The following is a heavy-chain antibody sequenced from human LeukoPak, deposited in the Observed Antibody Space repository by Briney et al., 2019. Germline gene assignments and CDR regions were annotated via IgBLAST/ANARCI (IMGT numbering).Heavy chain of an antibody. CDR1: GFTLNSYT. V-gene: IGHV3-21*04. CDR3: AKGGAARHLDY. J-gene: IGHJ4*02. D-gene: IGHD6-6*01. CDR2: ISSSNSYI. Sequence: GGSLRLSCAASGFTLNSYTMNWVRQAPGKGLEWVSSISSSNSYIYYADSVKGRFTISRDDAKNSLSLQMNSLRAEDTAVYYCAKGGAARHLDYWGQGTLVTVSS.